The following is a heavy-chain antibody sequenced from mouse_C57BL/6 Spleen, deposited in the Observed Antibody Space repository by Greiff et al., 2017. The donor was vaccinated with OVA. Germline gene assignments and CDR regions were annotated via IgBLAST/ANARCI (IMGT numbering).Heavy chain of an antibody. J-gene: IGHJ3*01. Sequence: QVQLQQSGPELVKPGASVTISCKASGYAFSSSWMNWVKQRPGKGLEWIGRIYPGDGDTNYNGKFKGKATLTADKSSSTAYMQLSSLTSEDSAVYFCARSSSGSWFAYWGQGTLVTVSA. CDR1: GYAFSSSW. D-gene: IGHD3-2*02. V-gene: IGHV1-82*01. CDR2: IYPGDGDT. CDR3: ARSSSGSWFAY.